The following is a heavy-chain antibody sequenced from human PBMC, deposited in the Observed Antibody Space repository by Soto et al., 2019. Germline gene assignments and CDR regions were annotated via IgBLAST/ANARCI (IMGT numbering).Heavy chain of an antibody. Sequence: TLSLTCTVSGGSISSYYWSWIRQPPGKGLEWIGYIYYSGSTNYNPSPKSRVTISVDTSKNQFSLKLSSVTAADTAVYYCARAFEANDYWGQGTLVTVSS. V-gene: IGHV4-59*01. CDR3: ARAFEANDY. J-gene: IGHJ4*02. CDR2: IYYSGST. CDR1: GGSISSYY. D-gene: IGHD3-3*02.